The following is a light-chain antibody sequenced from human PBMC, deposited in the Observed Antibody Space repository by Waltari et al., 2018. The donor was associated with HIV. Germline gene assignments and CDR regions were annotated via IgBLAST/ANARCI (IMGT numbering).Light chain of an antibody. CDR3: SSYAASSNLV. V-gene: IGLV2-8*01. CDR2: EVT. Sequence: QSALTQPPSASGSPGQSVTISCTGTSRDVGGYKYVSWYQQHLGRAPKLIIYEVTKRPSGVPDRFFGSKSGNTASLTVSGLQADDEADYYCSSYAASSNLVFGGGTKLTVL. CDR1: SRDVGGYKY. J-gene: IGLJ3*02.